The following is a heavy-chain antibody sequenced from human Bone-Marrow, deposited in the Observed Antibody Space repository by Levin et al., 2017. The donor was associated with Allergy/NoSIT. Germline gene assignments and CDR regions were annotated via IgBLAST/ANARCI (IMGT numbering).Heavy chain of an antibody. Sequence: SGPTLVKPTQTLTLTCTFSGFSLSTRGVGVAWIRQPPGKALEWLALICWDDDRRYSPSLKSRLTITKDTSKNQVVLTMTNRDPVDTATYYCAQRLYYGSGTGWFDPWGQGTLVTVSS. D-gene: IGHD3-10*01. CDR2: ICWDDDR. J-gene: IGHJ5*02. CDR1: GFSLSTRGVG. CDR3: AQRLYYGSGTGWFDP. V-gene: IGHV2-5*02.